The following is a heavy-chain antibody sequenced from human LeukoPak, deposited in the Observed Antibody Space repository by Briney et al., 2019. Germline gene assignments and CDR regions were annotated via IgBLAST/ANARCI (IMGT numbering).Heavy chain of an antibody. J-gene: IGHJ3*02. CDR2: MNPNSGNT. CDR3: ARDIYYDSSGFFAFDI. V-gene: IGHV1-8*03. Sequence: ASVKVSCKASGYTFTSYDINWVRQATGQGLEWMGWMNPNSGNTGYAQKFQGRVTITRNTSISTAYMELSSLRSEDTAVYYCARDIYYDSSGFFAFDIWGQGTMVTVSS. D-gene: IGHD3-22*01. CDR1: GYTFTSYD.